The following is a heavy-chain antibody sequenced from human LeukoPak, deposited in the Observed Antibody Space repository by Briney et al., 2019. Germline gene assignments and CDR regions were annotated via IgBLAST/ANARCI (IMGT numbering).Heavy chain of an antibody. D-gene: IGHD4-17*01. V-gene: IGHV3-74*01. J-gene: IGHJ4*02. CDR2: IKNVGSVT. CDR1: GLTYTDFW. Sequence: PGGSLRLSCAASGLTYTDFWMHWVRQAPGKGLEWVSLIKNVGSVTRYADSVKGRFIISRDDAKNTLDLQMNSLKVDDTAVYYCATGHSYGSHYWGQGILVTVSS. CDR3: ATGHSYGSHY.